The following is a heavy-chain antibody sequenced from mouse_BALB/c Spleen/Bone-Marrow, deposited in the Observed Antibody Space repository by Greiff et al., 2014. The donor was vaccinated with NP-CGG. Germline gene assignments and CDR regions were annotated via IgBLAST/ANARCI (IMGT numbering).Heavy chain of an antibody. V-gene: IGHV1S22*01. CDR2: IYPGSGST. D-gene: IGHD1-2*01. J-gene: IGHJ2*01. CDR1: GYTFTSYW. Sequence: LQQPGSELVRPGASVKLPCKASGYTFTSYWMHWVKQRPGQGLEWIGNIYPGSGSTNYDEKFKSKATLTVDTSSSTAYMQLSSLTSEDSAVYYCTPRLRYWGQGTTLTVSS. CDR3: TPRLRY.